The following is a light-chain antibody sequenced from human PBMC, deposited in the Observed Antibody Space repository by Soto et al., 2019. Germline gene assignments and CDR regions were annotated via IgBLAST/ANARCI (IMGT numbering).Light chain of an antibody. Sequence: QSALTQPASVSGSPGQSITVSCTGTNTDVGGYNYVSWYQHRPGKAPRLMIYEVSNRPSGVPDRFSGSKSGNTASLTISGLQAEDEADYYCSLYTSSSTYVFGTGTKLTGL. CDR1: NTDVGGYNY. J-gene: IGLJ1*01. CDR2: EVS. CDR3: SLYTSSSTYV. V-gene: IGLV2-14*01.